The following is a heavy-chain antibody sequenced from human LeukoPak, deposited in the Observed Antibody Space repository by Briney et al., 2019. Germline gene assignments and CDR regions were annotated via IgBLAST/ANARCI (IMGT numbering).Heavy chain of an antibody. CDR2: IYYSGST. D-gene: IGHD3-3*01. J-gene: IGHJ5*02. CDR3: ARTTYYDFWSGFLDP. V-gene: IGHV4-59*12. CDR1: GGSISSYY. Sequence: SETLSLTCTVSGGSISSYYWNWIRQAPGKGLEWIGYIYYSGSTNYNPSLKSRVTISVGTSKNQFSLKLSSVTAADTAVYYCARTTYYDFWSGFLDPWGQGTLVTVSS.